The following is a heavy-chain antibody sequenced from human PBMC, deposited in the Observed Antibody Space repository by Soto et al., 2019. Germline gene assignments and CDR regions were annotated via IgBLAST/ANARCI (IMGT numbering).Heavy chain of an antibody. Sequence: SCPSLVNPTQTLTLTCTFSGFSLSTSGMCVSWIRQPPGKALEWLALIDWDDDKYYSTSLKTRLTISKDTSKNQVVLTMTNMDPVDTATYYCARTPRPSIAARKPQDYYYGMDVWGQGTTVTVS. J-gene: IGHJ6*02. D-gene: IGHD6-6*01. CDR3: ARTPRPSIAARKPQDYYYGMDV. CDR1: GFSLSTSGMC. CDR2: IDWDDDK. V-gene: IGHV2-70*01.